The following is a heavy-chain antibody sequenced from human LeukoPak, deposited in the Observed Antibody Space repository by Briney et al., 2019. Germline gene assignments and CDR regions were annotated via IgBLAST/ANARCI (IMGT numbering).Heavy chain of an antibody. J-gene: IGHJ4*02. D-gene: IGHD3-10*01. V-gene: IGHV5-51*01. CDR2: IYPGDSDT. Sequence: GESPKISCKGSGYSFTSYWIGWVRQMPGKGLEWMGIIYPGDSDTRYSPSFQGQVTISADKSISTAYLQWSSLKASDTAMYYCARRAVDYGSGSYVIDYWGQGTLVTVSS. CDR1: GYSFTSYW. CDR3: ARRAVDYGSGSYVIDY.